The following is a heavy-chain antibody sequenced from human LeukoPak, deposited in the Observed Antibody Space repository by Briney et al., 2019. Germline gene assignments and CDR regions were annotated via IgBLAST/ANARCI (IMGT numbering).Heavy chain of an antibody. CDR3: ARNVGNGYDS. Sequence: PSETLSLTCAVYGGSFSGYYWSWIRQPPGKGLEWIGEINHSGSTNYNPSLKSRVTISVDTSKNQFSLKLSSVTAADTAVCYCARNVGNGYDSWGQGTLVTVSS. CDR1: GGSFSGYY. J-gene: IGHJ5*02. D-gene: IGHD5-12*01. V-gene: IGHV4-34*01. CDR2: INHSGST.